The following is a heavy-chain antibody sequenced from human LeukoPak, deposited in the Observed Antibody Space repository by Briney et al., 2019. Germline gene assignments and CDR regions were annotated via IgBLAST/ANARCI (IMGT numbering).Heavy chain of an antibody. Sequence: SETLSLTCTVSGGSISSSSYYWGWFRQPPGKGLEWIGSIYYSGSTYYNPSLKSRVTISVDTSKNQFSLKLSSVTAADTAVYYCARHSPVGVVVAASNWFDPWGQGTLVTVSS. D-gene: IGHD2-15*01. CDR3: ARHSPVGVVVAASNWFDP. CDR2: IYYSGST. J-gene: IGHJ5*02. CDR1: GGSISSSSYY. V-gene: IGHV4-39*01.